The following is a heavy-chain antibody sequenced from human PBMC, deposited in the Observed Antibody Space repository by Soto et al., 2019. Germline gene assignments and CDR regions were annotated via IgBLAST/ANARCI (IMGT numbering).Heavy chain of an antibody. J-gene: IGHJ4*02. CDR3: VRRVSGNYDY. D-gene: IGHD1-7*01. Sequence: EVQLAESGGNMVQPGGSLRLSCVASGFTFNNYDMHWVRQAPGKGLEYASSISSNGGTTYYGNSVKGRFTISRDNSKNTLYLQMGSLRPEDMAVYYCVRRVSGNYDYWGQGTLVTVSS. V-gene: IGHV3-64*01. CDR1: GFTFNNYD. CDR2: ISSNGGTT.